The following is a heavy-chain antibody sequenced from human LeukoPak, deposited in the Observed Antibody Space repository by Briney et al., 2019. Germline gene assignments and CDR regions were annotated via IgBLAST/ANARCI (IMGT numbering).Heavy chain of an antibody. Sequence: GASVKVSCKASGYTFTSYYIHLVRQAPGQGLEWMGWISAYNGNTNYAQKLQGRVTMTTDTSTSTAYMELRSLRSDDTAVYYCARGTNYGSGSYYPYYYYYYMDVWGKGTTVTISS. CDR3: ARGTNYGSGSYYPYYYYYYMDV. V-gene: IGHV1-18*04. CDR1: GYTFTSYY. CDR2: ISAYNGNT. J-gene: IGHJ6*03. D-gene: IGHD3-10*01.